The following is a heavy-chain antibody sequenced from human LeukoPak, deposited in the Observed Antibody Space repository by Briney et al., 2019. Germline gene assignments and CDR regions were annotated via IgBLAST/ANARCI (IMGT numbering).Heavy chain of an antibody. V-gene: IGHV4-39*01. CDR1: GGSISSSSYY. J-gene: IGHJ5*02. CDR3: ARIYRVLLWFGDNTNWFDP. D-gene: IGHD3-10*01. CDR2: IYYSGST. Sequence: SETLSLTCTVSGGSISSSSYYWGWIRQPPGKGLEWIGSIYYSGSTYYNPSLKSRVTISVDTSKNQFSLKLSSVTAADTAVYYCARIYRVLLWFGDNTNWFDPWGQGTLVTVSS.